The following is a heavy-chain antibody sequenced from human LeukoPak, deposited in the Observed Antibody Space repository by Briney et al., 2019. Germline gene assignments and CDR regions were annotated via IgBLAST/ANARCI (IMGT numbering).Heavy chain of an antibody. D-gene: IGHD3-22*01. J-gene: IGHJ4*02. V-gene: IGHV1-69*04. Sequence: ASVKVSCKASGGTFSSYAISWVRQAPGQGLEWMGRIIPILGIANYAQKFQGRVTITADKSTSTAYMELSSLRSEDTAVYYCAKGSSGYYFGYWGQGTLVTVSS. CDR2: IIPILGIA. CDR1: GGTFSSYA. CDR3: AKGSSGYYFGY.